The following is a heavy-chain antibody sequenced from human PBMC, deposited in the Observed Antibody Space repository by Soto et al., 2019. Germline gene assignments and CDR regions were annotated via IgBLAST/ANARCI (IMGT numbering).Heavy chain of an antibody. J-gene: IGHJ6*02. CDR2: IYYSGST. V-gene: IGHV4-30-4*01. D-gene: IGHD4-17*01. CDR1: GGSISSGDYY. Sequence: TLSLTCTVSGGSISSGDYYWSWIRQPPGKGLEWIGYIYYSGSTYYNPSLRSRLTISVDTSKNQFSLKLSSVTAADTAVYCCARLGPTTVPTSYFTGNYNGMDVWGQGTTVTVSS. CDR3: ARLGPTTVPTSYFTGNYNGMDV.